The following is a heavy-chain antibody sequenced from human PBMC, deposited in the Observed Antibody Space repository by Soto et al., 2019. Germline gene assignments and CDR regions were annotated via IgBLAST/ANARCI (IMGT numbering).Heavy chain of an antibody. V-gene: IGHV3-23*01. CDR2: ISGSGGST. CDR3: AKDQSSGIAAAEKHAPEYYFDY. CDR1: GFTFSSYA. J-gene: IGHJ4*02. Sequence: PGGSLRLSCAASGFTFSSYAMSWVRQAPGKGLEWVSAISGSGGSTYYADSVKGRFTISRDNSKNTLYLQMNSLRAEDTAVYYCAKDQSSGIAAAEKHAPEYYFDYWGQGTLVTVS. D-gene: IGHD6-13*01.